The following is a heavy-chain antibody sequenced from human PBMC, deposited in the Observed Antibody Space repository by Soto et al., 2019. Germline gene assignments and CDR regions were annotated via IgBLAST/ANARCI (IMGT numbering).Heavy chain of an antibody. V-gene: IGHV6-1*01. CDR2: TYYRSKWLH. Sequence: SQTLSLTCAISGDSVSSNSAAWNWIRQSPSRGFEWLGKTYYRSKWLHDYAVSVKGRITCSPDTAKNQFSLQLTSVTPEDTAVYYCSRGLMAMPPTGMDVWGQGTTVTVSS. J-gene: IGHJ6*01. CDR1: GDSVSSNSAA. CDR3: SRGLMAMPPTGMDV. D-gene: IGHD2-2*01.